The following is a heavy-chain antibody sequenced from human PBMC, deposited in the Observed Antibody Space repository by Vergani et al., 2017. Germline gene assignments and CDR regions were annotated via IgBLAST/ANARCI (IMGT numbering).Heavy chain of an antibody. V-gene: IGHV4-61*02. CDR3: ARDLRGSSSWYWFDP. Sequence: QVQLQESGPGLVKPSQTLSLTCTVSGGSLSSGSYYWSWIRQPAGKGLEWIGRIYTIGSTNYNPSLKSRVTISVDTSKKQFSLKLSSVTAADTAVYYCARDLRGSSSWYWFDPWGQGTLVTVSS. J-gene: IGHJ5*02. CDR2: IYTIGST. D-gene: IGHD6-13*01. CDR1: GGSLSSGSYY.